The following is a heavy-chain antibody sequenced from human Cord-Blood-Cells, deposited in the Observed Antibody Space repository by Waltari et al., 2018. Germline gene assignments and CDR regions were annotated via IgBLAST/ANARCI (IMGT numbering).Heavy chain of an antibody. V-gene: IGHV1-69*01. CDR3: ARGGGYCSSTSCYAYAFDI. D-gene: IGHD2-2*01. J-gene: IGHJ3*02. CDR2: IIPIFCTA. Sequence: QVQLVQSGAEVKKPGSSVKVSCKASGGTLSSYAISWVRQAPGQGLEWMGGIIPIFCTANYAQKCQGRGTITADESTSTAYMELSSLRSEDTAVYYCARGGGYCSSTSCYAYAFDILGQGTMVTVSS. CDR1: GGTLSSYA.